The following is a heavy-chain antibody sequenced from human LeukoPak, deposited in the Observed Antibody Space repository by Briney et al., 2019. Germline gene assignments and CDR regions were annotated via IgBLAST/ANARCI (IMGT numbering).Heavy chain of an antibody. CDR1: GYTFTGYY. J-gene: IGHJ5*02. Sequence: GASVKVSCKASGYTFTGYYMHWVRQAPGQGLEWMGWINPNSGGTNYAQKFQGRVTMTRDTSISTAYMELSRLRSDDTAVYYCARAGYCSSTSCYSSGYNWFDPWGQGTLVTVSS. V-gene: IGHV1-2*02. D-gene: IGHD2-2*01. CDR2: INPNSGGT. CDR3: ARAGYCSSTSCYSSGYNWFDP.